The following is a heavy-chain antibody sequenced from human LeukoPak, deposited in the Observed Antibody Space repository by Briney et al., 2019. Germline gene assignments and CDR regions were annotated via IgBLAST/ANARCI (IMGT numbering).Heavy chain of an antibody. CDR1: GGSISSYY. CDR2: ISRTGTTL. CDR3: ARKGKPDAALEAFDI. D-gene: IGHD1-1*01. V-gene: IGHV3-11*01. J-gene: IGHJ3*02. Sequence: LSLTCTVSGGSISSYYWSWIRQPPGKGLEWVSKISRTGTTLYYADSVKGRFTISRDNARNLLYLQMSSLRAEDTAVYYCARKGKPDAALEAFDIWGQGTMVTVS.